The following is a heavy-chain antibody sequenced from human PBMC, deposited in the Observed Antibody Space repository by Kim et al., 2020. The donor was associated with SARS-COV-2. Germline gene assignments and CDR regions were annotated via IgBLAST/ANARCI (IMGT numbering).Heavy chain of an antibody. CDR2: ISWNSGSI. D-gene: IGHD3-22*01. CDR3: AKDMGDYYDSSGYQWFPFDY. V-gene: IGHV3-9*01. CDR1: GFTFGDYA. J-gene: IGHJ4*02. Sequence: GGSLRLSCAASGFTFGDYAMHWVRQAPGKGLEWVSGISWNSGSIGYADSVKGRFTISRDNAKNSLYLQMNSLRAEDTALYYCAKDMGDYYDSSGYQWFPFDYWGQGTLVTVSS.